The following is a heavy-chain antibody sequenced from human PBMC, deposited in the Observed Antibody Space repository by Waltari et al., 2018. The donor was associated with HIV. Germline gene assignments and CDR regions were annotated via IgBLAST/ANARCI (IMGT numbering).Heavy chain of an antibody. D-gene: IGHD6-19*01. J-gene: IGHJ4*02. CDR3: AKGASGWSPGY. CDR2: ISYYGDNK. Sequence: QVQLGESGGGVAQPGRSLRPSCPASRFTSSSYARHWFRRAPGKGLEWVAVISYYGDNKYYADSVKGRFTISRDNSKNTLYLQMNSLRAEDTAVYYCAKGASGWSPGYWGQGTLVTVSS. V-gene: IGHV3-30*18. CDR1: RFTSSSYA.